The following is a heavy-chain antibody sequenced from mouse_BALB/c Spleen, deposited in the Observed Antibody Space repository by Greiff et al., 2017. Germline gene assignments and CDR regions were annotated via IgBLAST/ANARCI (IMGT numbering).Heavy chain of an antibody. V-gene: IGHV1-18*01. J-gene: IGHJ4*01. CDR2: INPNNGGT. Sequence: VQLKESGPELVKPGASVKIPCKASGYTFTDYNMDWVKQSHGKSLEWIGDINPNNGGTIYNQKFKGKATLTVDKSSSTAYMELRSLTSEDTAVYYCARRYYAMDYWGHGTSVTVSS. CDR1: GYTFTDYN. CDR3: ARRYYAMDY.